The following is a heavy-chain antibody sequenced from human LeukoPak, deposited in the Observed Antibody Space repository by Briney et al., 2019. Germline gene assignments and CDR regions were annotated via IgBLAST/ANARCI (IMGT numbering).Heavy chain of an antibody. J-gene: IGHJ3*02. V-gene: IGHV4-30-4*01. CDR1: GGSISSGDYY. CDR2: IYYSGGT. CDR3: ARAPTRHAFDI. Sequence: PSETLSLTCTVSGGSISSGDYYWSWLRQPPGKGLEWIGYIYYSGGTYYNPSLKSRVTISVDTSKNQFSLKLSSVTAADTAVYYCARAPTRHAFDIWGQGTMVTVSS.